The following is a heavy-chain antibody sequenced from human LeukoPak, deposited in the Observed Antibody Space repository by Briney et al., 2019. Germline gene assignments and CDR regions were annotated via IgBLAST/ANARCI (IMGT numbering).Heavy chain of an antibody. J-gene: IGHJ5*02. CDR3: AKRGMDSSGWYFGPGWFDP. Sequence: GGSLRLSCAASGFTFSSYAMSWVRQAPGKGLEWVSAISGSGGSTYYADPVKGRFTISRDNSKNTLYLQMNSLRAEDTAVYYCAKRGMDSSGWYFGPGWFDPWGQGTLVTVSS. CDR1: GFTFSSYA. CDR2: ISGSGGST. D-gene: IGHD6-19*01. V-gene: IGHV3-23*01.